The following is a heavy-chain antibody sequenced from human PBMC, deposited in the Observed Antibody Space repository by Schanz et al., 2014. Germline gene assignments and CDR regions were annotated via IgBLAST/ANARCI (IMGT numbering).Heavy chain of an antibody. D-gene: IGHD3-22*01. Sequence: GPGVKEPGASVKVSCKASGYTTFTDYYIHWVRQAPGQGLEWMGWISPYNGNTNCAQKLQGRVTMTADTSTSTAYMDLRSLRSDDTAVYYCAREVGLYDRGWFDPWGQGTLVTVSS. J-gene: IGHJ5*02. CDR2: ISPYNGNT. V-gene: IGHV1-18*01. CDR3: AREVGLYDRGWFDP. CDR1: GYTTFTDYY.